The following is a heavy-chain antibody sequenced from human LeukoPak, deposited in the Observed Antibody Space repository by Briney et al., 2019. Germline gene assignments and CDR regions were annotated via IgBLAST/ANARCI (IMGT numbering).Heavy chain of an antibody. CDR3: ARDGGYYDSSGNAFDI. D-gene: IGHD3-22*01. V-gene: IGHV1-69*04. CDR1: GGTFSSYA. J-gene: IGHJ3*02. CDR2: IIPILGIA. Sequence: ASVKVSCKASGGTFSSYAISWVRQAPGQGLEWMGRIIPILGIANYAQKFQGRVTITADKSTSTAYMELSSLRSEDTAVYYCARDGGYYDSSGNAFDIWGQGTMVTVSS.